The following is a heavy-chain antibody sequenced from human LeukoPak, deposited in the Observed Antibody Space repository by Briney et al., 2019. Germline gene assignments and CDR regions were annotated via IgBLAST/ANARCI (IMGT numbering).Heavy chain of an antibody. V-gene: IGHV4-39*01. J-gene: IGHJ3*02. Sequence: SETLSLTCTVSGGSISSSSYSWGWTRQPPGKGLEWIGSIYYSGSTYYNPSLKSRVATSVDTSKNQFSLKLSSVTAADTAVYYCARHIHYYDTNPSFDIWGQGTMVTVSS. D-gene: IGHD3-22*01. CDR2: IYYSGST. CDR1: GGSISSSSYS. CDR3: ARHIHYYDTNPSFDI.